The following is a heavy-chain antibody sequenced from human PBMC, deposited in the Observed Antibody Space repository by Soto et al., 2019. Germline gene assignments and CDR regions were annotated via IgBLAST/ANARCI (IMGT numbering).Heavy chain of an antibody. CDR1: GLKFNTYT. Sequence: QVQLVESGGGVVQPGRSLRLSCAASGLKFNTYTFNWVRQAPGKGLEWVAMISPDGSKTNYADALKGRFTISRDNSNNKVFLQMNSLTTEDTAIYFCARGLLEVMVPFDHWGQGPLFTVS. V-gene: IGHV3-30-3*01. J-gene: IGHJ4*02. D-gene: IGHD2-8*02. CDR3: ARGLLEVMVPFDH. CDR2: ISPDGSKT.